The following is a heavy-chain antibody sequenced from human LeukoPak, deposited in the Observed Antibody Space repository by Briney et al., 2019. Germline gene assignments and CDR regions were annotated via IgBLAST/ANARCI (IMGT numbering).Heavy chain of an antibody. V-gene: IGHV1-2*02. CDR3: ARGRPIGIGGTAIEY. J-gene: IGHJ4*02. CDR1: GYTLTDYH. CDR2: IKPNSGVT. D-gene: IGHD1-26*01. Sequence: ASVKVSCKASGYTLTDYHIHWVRQTPGQGLEWMGWIKPNSGVTNYEQKFQGRVTMTRDTSISTAYMEVSSLKSDDTAVYYCARGRPIGIGGTAIEYRGQGTLVTVSS.